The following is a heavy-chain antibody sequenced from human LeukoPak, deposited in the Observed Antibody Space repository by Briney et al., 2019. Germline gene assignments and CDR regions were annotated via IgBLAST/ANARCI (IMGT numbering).Heavy chain of an antibody. D-gene: IGHD3-22*01. CDR2: IYDSGST. J-gene: IGHJ6*01. Sequence: SETLSLTCTVSGGSISSYYWSWIRQPPGKGLEWIGDIYDSGSTNYNPSLKSRVTISLDAAKDKFCLRLRSVIAAETALYFCARVRWLNAYYHYYNMEVWGKGTTGTVSS. CDR3: ARVRWLNAYYHYYNMEV. V-gene: IGHV4-59*01. CDR1: GGSISSYY.